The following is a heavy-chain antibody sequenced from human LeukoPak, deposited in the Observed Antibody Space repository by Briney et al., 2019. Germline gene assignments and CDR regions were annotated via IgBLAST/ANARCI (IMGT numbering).Heavy chain of an antibody. J-gene: IGHJ4*02. CDR3: ARDRLDGQGWYFDY. Sequence: GGSLRLSCAASGFTFRAYSMNWVRQAPGKGLEWVSYISSSSSTIYYADSVKGRFTISRDNAKNSLYLQMNSLRDEDTAVYYCARDRLDGQGWYFDYWGQGTLVTVSS. CDR2: ISSSSSTI. D-gene: IGHD5-24*01. CDR1: GFTFRAYS. V-gene: IGHV3-48*02.